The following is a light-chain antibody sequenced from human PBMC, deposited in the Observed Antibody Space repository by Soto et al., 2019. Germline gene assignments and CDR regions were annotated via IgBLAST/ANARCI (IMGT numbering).Light chain of an antibody. J-gene: IGKJ3*01. CDR3: QQYHYWPRFA. CDR1: QSVSSN. CDR2: GAS. Sequence: EIVMTQSTATLSVSPGERATLSCRASQSVSSNLAWYQQKPGQVPRLLIYGASTRATGIPASFSGSGSGTEFALTISSLQSEDFAIYYCQQYHYWPRFAFGPGTKVDS. V-gene: IGKV3-15*01.